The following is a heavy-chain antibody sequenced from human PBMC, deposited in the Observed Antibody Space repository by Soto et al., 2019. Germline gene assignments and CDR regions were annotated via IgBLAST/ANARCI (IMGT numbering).Heavy chain of an antibody. V-gene: IGHV3-11*01. CDR3: ATGHTYGYLFYY. D-gene: IGHD5-18*01. Sequence: PGGSLRLSCAASRFTFSDFYMSWIRQAPGKGLEWVSYISSSGSAVYYADSVKGRFTISRDNVKNSLYLQMNSLTAEDTAVYYCATGHTYGYLFYYWGLGTLVTVSS. CDR1: RFTFSDFY. J-gene: IGHJ4*02. CDR2: ISSSGSAV.